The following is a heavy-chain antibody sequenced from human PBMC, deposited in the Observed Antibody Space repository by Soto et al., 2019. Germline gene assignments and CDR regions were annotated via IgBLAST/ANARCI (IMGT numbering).Heavy chain of an antibody. V-gene: IGHV1-46*01. J-gene: IGHJ6*02. CDR1: GYTFTSYY. CDR2: INPSGGST. CDR3: ARVPQSVGYYYYGMDV. Sequence: GASVKVSCKASGYTFTSYYMHWVRQAPGQGLEWMGIINPSGGSTSYAQKFQGRVTMTRDTSTSTDYMELSSLRSEDTAVYYCARVPQSVGYYYYGMDVWGQGTTVTVSS.